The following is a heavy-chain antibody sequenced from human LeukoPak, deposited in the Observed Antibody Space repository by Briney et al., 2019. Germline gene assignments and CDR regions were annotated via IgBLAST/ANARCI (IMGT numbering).Heavy chain of an antibody. J-gene: IGHJ4*02. V-gene: IGHV3-11*01. CDR1: GFTFSDSY. Sequence: GGSLRLSCAASGFTFSDSYMSWIRQAPGKGLEWVSSISSSGNTIYHADSVKGRFTISRDNAKNSLCLQMNSLRAEDTAVYYCARGLRWNEYWGQETLVTVSS. CDR3: ARGLRWNEY. D-gene: IGHD4-23*01. CDR2: ISSSGNTI.